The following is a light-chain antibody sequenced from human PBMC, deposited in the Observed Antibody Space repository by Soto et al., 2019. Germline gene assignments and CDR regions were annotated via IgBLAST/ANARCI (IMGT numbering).Light chain of an antibody. CDR1: QSVSSN. CDR3: PQYNNWPPIT. J-gene: IGKJ5*01. CDR2: GAS. Sequence: EIVMTQSPATLSVSPGERATLSCRASQSVSSNLAWYQQKPGQAARLLIYGASTRATGIPARFSGSGSGTEFTLTISSLQSEDFAVYYCPQYNNWPPITFGQGTRLEIK. V-gene: IGKV3-15*01.